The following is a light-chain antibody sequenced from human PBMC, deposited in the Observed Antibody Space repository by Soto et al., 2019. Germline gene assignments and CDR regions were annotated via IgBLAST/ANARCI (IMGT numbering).Light chain of an antibody. CDR3: AAWDDSLSACYV. CDR1: SSNIGSNY. V-gene: IGLV1-47*01. J-gene: IGLJ1*01. Sequence: VLTQPPSASGTPGQRVIISCSGSSSNIGSNYVYWYQQLPGTAPKLLIYRNNQRPSGVPDRFSGSKSGTSASLAISGLRSEDEADYYCAAWDDSLSACYVFGTGTKVTVL. CDR2: RNN.